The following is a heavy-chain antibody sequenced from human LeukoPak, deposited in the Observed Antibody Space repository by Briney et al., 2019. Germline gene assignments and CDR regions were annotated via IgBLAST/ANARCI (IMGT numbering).Heavy chain of an antibody. CDR3: ANGDVDGAAFDI. J-gene: IGHJ3*02. D-gene: IGHD5-24*01. CDR1: GFTFSSYA. CDR2: ITGSGGST. V-gene: IGHV3-23*01. Sequence: PGGSVRLSCAACGFTFSSYAMSWVRHAPGKGREWVSSITGSGGSTYYPDSVKGPFTISRENSKNTLYLQMNSLRAEDTAVYYCANGDVDGAAFDIWGQGTMVTVSS.